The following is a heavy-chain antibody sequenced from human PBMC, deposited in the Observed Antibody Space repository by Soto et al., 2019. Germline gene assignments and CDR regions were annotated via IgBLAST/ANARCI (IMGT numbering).Heavy chain of an antibody. Sequence: SETLSLTCTVSGGSISSYYWSWIRQPPGKRLEWIGYIYYSGSTNYNPSLKSRVTISVDTSKNQFSLKLSSVTAADTAVYYCARDCSGGSCSTTRRDYYYGMDVWGQGTTVTVSS. CDR1: GGSISSYY. D-gene: IGHD2-15*01. CDR3: ARDCSGGSCSTTRRDYYYGMDV. CDR2: IYYSGST. V-gene: IGHV4-59*01. J-gene: IGHJ6*02.